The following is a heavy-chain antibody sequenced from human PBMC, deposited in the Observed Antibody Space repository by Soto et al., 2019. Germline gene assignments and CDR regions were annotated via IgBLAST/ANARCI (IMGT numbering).Heavy chain of an antibody. Sequence: SETLSLTCTVSGGSISSSSYYWGWIRQPPGKGLEWIGSIYYSGSTYYNPSLKSRVTISVDTSKNQFSLKLSSVTAADTAVYYCARHDRSYSSRTNSFDPWGQGTLVTVSS. V-gene: IGHV4-39*01. D-gene: IGHD6-13*01. CDR3: ARHDRSYSSRTNSFDP. J-gene: IGHJ5*02. CDR1: GGSISSSSYY. CDR2: IYYSGST.